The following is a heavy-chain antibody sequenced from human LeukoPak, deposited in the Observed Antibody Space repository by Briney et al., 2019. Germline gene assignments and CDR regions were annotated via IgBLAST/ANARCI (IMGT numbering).Heavy chain of an antibody. Sequence: GSLRLSCAASGFTFSSYAMHWVRQAPGKGLEWVAVISYDGSNKYYADSVKGRFTISRDNSKNTLYLQMNSLRAEDTAVYYCARALNWLLSYYYYYGMDVWGQGTTVTVSS. CDR3: ARALNWLLSYYYYYGMDV. J-gene: IGHJ6*02. CDR1: GFTFSSYA. CDR2: ISYDGSNK. D-gene: IGHD3-9*01. V-gene: IGHV3-30-3*01.